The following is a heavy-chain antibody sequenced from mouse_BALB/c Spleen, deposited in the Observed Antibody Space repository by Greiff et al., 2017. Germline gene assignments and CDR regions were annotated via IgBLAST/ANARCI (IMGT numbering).Heavy chain of an antibody. CDR2: IYPGDGDT. Sequence: QVQLQQSGPELVKPGASVKLSCKASGYAFSSSWMNWVQQRPGQGLEWIGRIYPGDGDTNYNGKFKGKSTLTADKSSSTAYMQLSSLTSVDSAVYFCATAYDMDYWGQGTSVTVSS. CDR1: GYAFSSSW. CDR3: ATAYDMDY. J-gene: IGHJ4*01. V-gene: IGHV1-82*01.